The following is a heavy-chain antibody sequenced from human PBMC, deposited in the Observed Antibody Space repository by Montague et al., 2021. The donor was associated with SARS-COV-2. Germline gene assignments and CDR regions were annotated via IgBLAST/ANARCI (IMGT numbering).Heavy chain of an antibody. J-gene: IGHJ3*02. D-gene: IGHD6-13*01. CDR1: GGSISRYS. CDR2: IYNSGST. V-gene: IGHV4-59*01. CDR3: ARVGRGSSGYEVAFDI. Sequence: SETLSLTCTVSGGSISRYSWTWIRQPPGKGLEWIGYIYNSGSTNYNPSLTSRVTISVDTSKNQFSLKLSSVAAADTAVYYCARVGRGSSGYEVAFDIWGQGTRGTGAS.